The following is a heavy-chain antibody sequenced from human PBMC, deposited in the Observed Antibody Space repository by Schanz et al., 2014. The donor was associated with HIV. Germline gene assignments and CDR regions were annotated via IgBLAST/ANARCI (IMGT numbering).Heavy chain of an antibody. D-gene: IGHD4-17*01. CDR2: INSNEGTT. CDR1: GFTFSSHW. V-gene: IGHV3-74*01. CDR3: ARQGLRFSFWLDY. Sequence: EVQLVESGGGLVQPGGSLRLSCAASGFTFSSHWMHWVRQAPGKGLVWVSRINSNEGTTDYADSVKGRFTISRDNAANSLYLEMNSLRAEDTAVYGCARQGLRFSFWLDYWGQGTPVTVS. J-gene: IGHJ4*02.